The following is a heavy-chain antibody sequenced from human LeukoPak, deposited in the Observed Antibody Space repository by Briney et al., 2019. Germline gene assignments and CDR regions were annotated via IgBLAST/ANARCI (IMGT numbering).Heavy chain of an antibody. CDR3: ARDVNYCSSTSCYVNWFDP. Sequence: ASVKVSCKASGYTFTVYYMHWVRQAPGQGLEWMGWINPNSGGTNYAQKFQGRVTMTRATSISTANMELSRLRSDDTAVYYCARDVNYCSSTSCYVNWFDPWGQGTLVTVSS. J-gene: IGHJ5*02. CDR1: GYTFTVYY. CDR2: INPNSGGT. D-gene: IGHD2-2*01. V-gene: IGHV1-2*02.